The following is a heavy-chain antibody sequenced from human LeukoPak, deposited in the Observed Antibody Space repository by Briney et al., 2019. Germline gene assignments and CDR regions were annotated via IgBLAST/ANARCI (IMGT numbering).Heavy chain of an antibody. CDR2: HHNSGST. CDR3: ARGRNCSGGSGYRRGYYFDY. Sequence: PWETLPLTCTVSGGTIRSYYWSWIRQPPGKGLEWIGDHHNSGSTKYNTSLKSRVTRSVDTSKNQFSLKLSSVTAAGTAVDYCARGRNCSGGSGYRRGYYFDYWGQGTLVTVSS. D-gene: IGHD2-15*01. V-gene: IGHV4-59*01. J-gene: IGHJ4*02. CDR1: GGTIRSYY.